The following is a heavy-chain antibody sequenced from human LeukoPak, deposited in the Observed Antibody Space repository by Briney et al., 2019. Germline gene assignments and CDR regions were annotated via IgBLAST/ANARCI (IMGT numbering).Heavy chain of an antibody. D-gene: IGHD2-2*01. CDR2: IESNGNEK. CDR3: ARGVTSWPQGPYHFDY. CDR1: GFTFNDYA. V-gene: IGHV3-30*02. Sequence: GGSLRLSCAVSGFTFNDYAMNWVHQAPGKGLEWVASIESNGNEKYSSDSLKGRFTISRDNSKNTLYLQMNTVRPEDTALFYCARGVTSWPQGPYHFDYWGQGILITVSS. J-gene: IGHJ4*02.